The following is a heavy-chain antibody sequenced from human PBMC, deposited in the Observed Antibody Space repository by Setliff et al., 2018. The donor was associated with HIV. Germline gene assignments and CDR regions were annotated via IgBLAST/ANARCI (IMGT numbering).Heavy chain of an antibody. CDR2: IYNTGST. D-gene: IGHD3-22*01. V-gene: IGHV4-31*03. CDR3: ARQTYYYDNSGHNWFDP. Sequence: TLSLTCTVTGGSISSGGFYWTWIRQHPGKGLEWIGYIYNTGSTYHSPSFESRVTISIDTSKNQFSLKLSSVTAADTAVYFCARQTYYYDNSGHNWFDPWGRGTLVTSPQ. J-gene: IGHJ5*02. CDR1: GGSISSGGFY.